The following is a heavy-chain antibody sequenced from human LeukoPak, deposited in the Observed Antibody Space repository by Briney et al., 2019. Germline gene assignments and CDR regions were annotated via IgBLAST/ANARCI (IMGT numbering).Heavy chain of an antibody. Sequence: PGGSLRLSCTAPGFTISSYEMTWVRQAPGKGLEWVAKKKLDGNEKYYVDFVKGRFTISRDNAKNSVYLQMNSLRAEDTAVYYCARGGYCSGTRCYIGNAPVPPKQLYNWFDPWGQGTLVTVSS. D-gene: IGHD2-2*02. V-gene: IGHV3-7*01. CDR1: GFTISSYE. CDR2: KKLDGNEK. J-gene: IGHJ5*02. CDR3: ARGGYCSGTRCYIGNAPVPPKQLYNWFDP.